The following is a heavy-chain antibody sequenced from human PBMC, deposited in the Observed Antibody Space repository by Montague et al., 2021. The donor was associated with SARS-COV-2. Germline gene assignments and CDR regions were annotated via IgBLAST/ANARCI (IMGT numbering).Heavy chain of an antibody. J-gene: IGHJ4*02. Sequence: PALVKPTQTLTLTCTFSGFSLSTSGMCVSWIRQPPGKALEWLALXDWDDDKYYSTSLKTRLTISKDTSKNQVVLTMTNMDPVGTATYYCARIRDYDILTGSYSGFDYWGQGTLVTVSS. CDR1: GFSLSTSGMC. CDR3: ARIRDYDILTGSYSGFDY. D-gene: IGHD3-9*01. CDR2: XDWDDDK. V-gene: IGHV2-70*01.